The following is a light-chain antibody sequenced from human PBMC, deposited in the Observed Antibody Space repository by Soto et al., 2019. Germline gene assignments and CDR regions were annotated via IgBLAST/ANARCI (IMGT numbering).Light chain of an antibody. CDR2: GAS. CDR3: QQYGSSPLFT. V-gene: IGKV3-20*01. Sequence: EIVLTQSPGTLSLSPGERATLSCRASQSVSSSYFAWYQQKPGQAPRLLIDGASSRATGIPDRFSGSGSGTDFTLTISRLEPEDFAVYYCQQYGSSPLFTFGPGTKVDIK. J-gene: IGKJ3*01. CDR1: QSVSSSY.